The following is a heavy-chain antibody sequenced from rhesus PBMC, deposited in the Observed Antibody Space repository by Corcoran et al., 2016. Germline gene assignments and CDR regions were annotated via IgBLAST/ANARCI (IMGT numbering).Heavy chain of an antibody. CDR1: GGSISGYYS. CDR3: ARVGYNFWTGFDV. V-gene: IGHV4-73*01. CDR2: IYGKSAST. D-gene: IGHD3-3*01. J-gene: IGHJ5-1*01. Sequence: QVKLQQWGEGLVKPSETLSLTCAVYGGSISGYYSWSWIRQPPGKGLEWIGYIYGKSASTNYNPSLKNRVTISKDTSKNQFSLKLSSVTAADTAVYYCARVGYNFWTGFDVWGPGVLVTVSS.